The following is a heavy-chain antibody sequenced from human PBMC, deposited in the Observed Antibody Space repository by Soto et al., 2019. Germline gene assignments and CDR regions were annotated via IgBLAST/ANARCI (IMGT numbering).Heavy chain of an antibody. CDR3: XRRXGGVFDI. V-gene: IGHV4-59*01. Sequence: QVQLQESGPGLVKPSETLSLTCTVSGGSISSYXWXXIRQPPGKGLEWIGYIYYSGSTNYNPSLKXXXXXXXXXXXXXXXXXXXXXXXXXXXVXXXXRRXGGVFDIWGQGTMVTVSS. CDR1: GGSISSYX. D-gene: IGHD3-10*01. J-gene: IGHJ3*02. CDR2: IYYSGST.